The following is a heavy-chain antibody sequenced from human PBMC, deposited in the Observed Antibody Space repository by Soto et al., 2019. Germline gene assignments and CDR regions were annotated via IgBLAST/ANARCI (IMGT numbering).Heavy chain of an antibody. J-gene: IGHJ3*02. CDR3: ARDGYCSSTSCYAHAFDI. CDR1: GYTFTSYG. V-gene: IGHV1-18*01. CDR2: ISAYNGNT. D-gene: IGHD2-2*01. Sequence: QVQLVQSGAEVKKPGASVKVSCKASGYTFTSYGISWVRQAPGQGLEWMGWISAYNGNTNDAQKLQGRVTMTTDTSTSTAYMELRSLRSDDTAVYYCARDGYCSSTSCYAHAFDIWGQGTMVTVSS.